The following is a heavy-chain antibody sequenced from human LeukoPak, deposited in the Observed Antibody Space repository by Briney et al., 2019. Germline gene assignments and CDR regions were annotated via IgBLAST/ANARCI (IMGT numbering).Heavy chain of an antibody. D-gene: IGHD1-26*01. J-gene: IGHJ4*02. Sequence: PGGSLRLSCATSGFIFSSYGIHWVRQAPGKGLEWVAFIRYDGSDKYYADSVKGRFTMSRDNSKKKVYLQMSSLRAEDTAVYYCAKDAWEVGATSEIDYWGQGTLVTVSS. V-gene: IGHV3-30*02. CDR1: GFIFSSYG. CDR2: IRYDGSDK. CDR3: AKDAWEVGATSEIDY.